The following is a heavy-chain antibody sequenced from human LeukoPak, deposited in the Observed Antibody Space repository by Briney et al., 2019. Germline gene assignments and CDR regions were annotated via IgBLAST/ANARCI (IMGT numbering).Heavy chain of an antibody. Sequence: GGSLRLSCAASGFTFSSYAMHWVRQAPGKGLEWVAVISYDGSNKYYADSVKGRFTISRDNSKNTLYLQMNSLRAEDTAVYYCARAIRITMMGGGYFDYWGREPWSPSPQ. V-gene: IGHV3-30*04. CDR1: GFTFSSYA. CDR2: ISYDGSNK. J-gene: IGHJ4*02. CDR3: ARAIRITMMGGGYFDY. D-gene: IGHD3-22*01.